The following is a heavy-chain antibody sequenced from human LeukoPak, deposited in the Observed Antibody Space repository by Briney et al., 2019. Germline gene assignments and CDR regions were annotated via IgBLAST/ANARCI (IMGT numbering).Heavy chain of an antibody. D-gene: IGHD4-17*01. Sequence: GGSLRPSCAASGFTVSSNCMSWVRQAPGKGLEWVSVLYSGGNTYYADSVKGRFTISRDNSKNTLYLQMNSLRAEDTAMYYCAKCYGDYVRYLDYWGQGTLVTVSS. CDR2: LYSGGNT. V-gene: IGHV3-53*01. J-gene: IGHJ4*02. CDR1: GFTVSSNC. CDR3: AKCYGDYVRYLDY.